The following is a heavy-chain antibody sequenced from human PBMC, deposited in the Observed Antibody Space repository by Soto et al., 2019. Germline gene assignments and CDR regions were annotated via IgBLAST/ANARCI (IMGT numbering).Heavy chain of an antibody. CDR2: ISGSGGST. V-gene: IGHV3-23*01. Sequence: GGSLRLSCAASGFTFSSYAMSWVRQAPGKGLEWVSAISGSGGSTYYADPVKGGFTISRDNSKNTLYLQMNSLRAEETAVYYCAKAGGILTGYYMFPANVQRVYFDYWGQGTLVTVSS. D-gene: IGHD3-9*01. CDR3: AKAGGILTGYYMFPANVQRVYFDY. J-gene: IGHJ4*02. CDR1: GFTFSSYA.